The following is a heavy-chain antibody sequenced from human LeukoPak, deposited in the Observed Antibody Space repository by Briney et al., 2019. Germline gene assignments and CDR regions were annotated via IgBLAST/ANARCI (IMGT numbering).Heavy chain of an antibody. CDR1: GYTFTSYY. Sequence: ASVKVSCKASGYTFTSYYMHWVRQAPGQGLEWMGIINPSGGSTNYAQKLQGRVTMTTDTSTSTAYMELRSLRSDDTAVYYCARALTVTCFDYWGQGTLVTVSS. J-gene: IGHJ4*02. CDR3: ARALTVTCFDY. V-gene: IGHV1-46*01. D-gene: IGHD4-17*01. CDR2: INPSGGST.